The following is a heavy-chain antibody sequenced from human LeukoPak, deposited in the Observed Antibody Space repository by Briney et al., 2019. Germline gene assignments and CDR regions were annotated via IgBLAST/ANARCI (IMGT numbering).Heavy chain of an antibody. CDR1: GGSISSYY. Sequence: SETLSLTCTVSGGSISSYYWSWIRQPPGKGLEWIGYIYYSGSTNYNPSLKSRVTISVDTSKNQFSLKLSSVTAADTAVYYCARDSDQYSSSSFFDYWGQGTLVTVSS. CDR3: ARDSDQYSSSSFFDY. D-gene: IGHD6-6*01. CDR2: IYYSGST. V-gene: IGHV4-59*12. J-gene: IGHJ4*02.